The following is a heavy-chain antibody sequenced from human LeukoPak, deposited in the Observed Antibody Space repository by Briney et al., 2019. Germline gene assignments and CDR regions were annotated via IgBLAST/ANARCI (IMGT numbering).Heavy chain of an antibody. D-gene: IGHD5-12*01. CDR3: ASEGLRSPASFDY. V-gene: IGHV3-48*03. CDR2: ISSSGSTI. J-gene: IGHJ4*02. Sequence: QPGGSLRLSCAASGFTFSSYGMNWVRQAPGKGLEWVSYISSSGSTIYYADSVKGRFTISRDNAKNSLYLQMNSLRAEDTAVYYCASEGLRSPASFDYWGQGTLVTVSS. CDR1: GFTFSSYG.